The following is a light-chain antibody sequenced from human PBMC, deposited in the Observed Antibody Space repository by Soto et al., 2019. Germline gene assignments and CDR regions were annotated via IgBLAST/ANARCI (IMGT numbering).Light chain of an antibody. CDR2: GAS. V-gene: IGKV3-20*01. CDR1: QSITSSH. J-gene: IGKJ1*01. Sequence: EIVLTQSPGTLSLSPGERATLSCRASQSITSSHLAWYQQRPGQAPRLLIYGASNSATGVPQRFSGSGSGTDFTLTISRLEPEDFAVYWCQQYDSSPRTFGQGTKVDIK. CDR3: QQYDSSPRT.